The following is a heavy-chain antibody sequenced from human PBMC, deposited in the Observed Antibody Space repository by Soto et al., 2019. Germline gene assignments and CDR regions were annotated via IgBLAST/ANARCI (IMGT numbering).Heavy chain of an antibody. CDR3: ARLSITMVRGVIRYYYSGMDV. CDR1: GGSSSSGY. Sequence: SETLSLTWSVAGGSSSSGYWTWIRHPPGKGLEWIGYIYHGGSTNYNPSLKSRVIISVDTSKNQFSLKLSSVTAADTAVYYCARLSITMVRGVIRYYYSGMDVWGQGTTVTVSS. J-gene: IGHJ6*02. D-gene: IGHD3-10*01. CDR2: IYHGGST. V-gene: IGHV4-59*01.